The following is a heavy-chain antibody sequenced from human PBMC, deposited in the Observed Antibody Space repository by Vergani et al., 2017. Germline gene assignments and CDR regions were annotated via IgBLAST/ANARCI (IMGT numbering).Heavy chain of an antibody. V-gene: IGHV3-30*04. CDR2: ISYDGSNK. CDR3: ASGADGYNYDY. D-gene: IGHD5-24*01. Sequence: VQLVESGGGVVQPGRSLRLSCAASGFTFSSYAMHWVRQAPGKGLEWVAVISYDGSNKYYADSVKGRFTISRDNSKNTLYLQMNSPRAEDTAVYYCASGADGYNYDYWGQGTLVTVSS. CDR1: GFTFSSYA. J-gene: IGHJ4*02.